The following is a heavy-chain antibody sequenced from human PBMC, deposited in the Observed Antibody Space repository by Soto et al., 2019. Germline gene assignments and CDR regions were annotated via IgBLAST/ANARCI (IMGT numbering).Heavy chain of an antibody. CDR2: IWYDGTKK. J-gene: IGHJ6*02. D-gene: IGHD1-26*01. Sequence: PGGSLRLSCVASGFTFNYYGIHWVRQAPGKGLEWVAVIWYDGTKKDYVDSVQGRFTASRDNSRNTVHLQMNSLRADDTAIYYCARDGSSTHLYYGLDVWGQGTLVTVSS. CDR1: GFTFNYYG. V-gene: IGHV3-33*01. CDR3: ARDGSSTHLYYGLDV.